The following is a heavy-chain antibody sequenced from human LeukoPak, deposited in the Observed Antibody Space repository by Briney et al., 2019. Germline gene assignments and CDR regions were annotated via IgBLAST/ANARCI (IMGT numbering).Heavy chain of an antibody. J-gene: IGHJ4*02. CDR1: GGTFSGYY. D-gene: IGHD6-13*01. CDR2: IDHSGSP. V-gene: IGHV4-34*01. CDR3: ASVRKCSWSAYY. Sequence: SETLSLTCAVYGGTFSGYYYNWIRQPPGRGLKWIGEIDHSGSPNYNPSLKSRVTISVDTSKNQFSLKLSSVTAADTAVYYCASVRKCSWSAYYCGQGTLVTVSS.